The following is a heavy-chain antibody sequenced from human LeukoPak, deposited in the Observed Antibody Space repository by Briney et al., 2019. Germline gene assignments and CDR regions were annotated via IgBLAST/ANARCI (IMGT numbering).Heavy chain of an antibody. J-gene: IGHJ6*03. CDR3: ARGMRVQLWLHYYYYYMDV. V-gene: IGHV3-21*01. CDR1: GFTFSSYS. Sequence: GGSLRLSCAASGFTFSSYSMNWVRQAPGKGLEWVSSISSSSSYIYYADSVKGRFTISRDNAKNSLYLQMNSLRAEDTAVYYCARGMRVQLWLHYYYYYMDVWGKGTTVTVSS. CDR2: ISSSSSYI. D-gene: IGHD5-18*01.